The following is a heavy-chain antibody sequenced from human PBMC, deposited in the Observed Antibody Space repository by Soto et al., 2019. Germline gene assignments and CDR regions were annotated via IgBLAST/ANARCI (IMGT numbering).Heavy chain of an antibody. Sequence: QVQLQESGPGLVKAAETLSLTCAVSGYSISSGYYWGWLRQPPGKGLEWIGSLYHGGSTYYNPSLNSRVTLSIDMTNNHVSLILNSVTAADTAVYYCARVGPWVPYYYDSSPYTFENWFDPWGQGTLVTFSS. J-gene: IGHJ5*02. V-gene: IGHV4-38-2*01. CDR3: ARVGPWVPYYYDSSPYTFENWFDP. D-gene: IGHD3-22*01. CDR1: GYSISSGYY. CDR2: LYHGGST.